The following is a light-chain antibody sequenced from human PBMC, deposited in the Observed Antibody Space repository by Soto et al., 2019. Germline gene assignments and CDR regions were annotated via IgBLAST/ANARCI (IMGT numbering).Light chain of an antibody. CDR2: AAS. CDR3: QQYYSYPHT. CDR1: QSISSD. J-gene: IGKJ1*01. V-gene: IGKV1-39*01. Sequence: DIQMTQSPSSLSASVGDRVTITCRASQSISSDLNWYQQKPGKAPKLLIYAASTLQSGVPSRFSGSGSGTDFTLTISCLQSEDFATYYCQQYYSYPHTFGQGTKVDIK.